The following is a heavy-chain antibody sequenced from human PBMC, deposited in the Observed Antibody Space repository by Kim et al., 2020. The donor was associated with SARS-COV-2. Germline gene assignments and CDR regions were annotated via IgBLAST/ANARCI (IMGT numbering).Heavy chain of an antibody. J-gene: IGHJ4*02. CDR2: NT. V-gene: IGHV1-18*01. CDR3: ARVEGGIAVG. Sequence: NTNYAQKLQGRVTMTTDTSTSTAYMELRSLRSDDTAVYYCARVEGGIAVGWGQGTLVTVSS. D-gene: IGHD6-19*01.